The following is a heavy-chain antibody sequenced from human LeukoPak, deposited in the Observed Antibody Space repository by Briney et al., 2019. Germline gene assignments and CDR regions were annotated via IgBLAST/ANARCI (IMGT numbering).Heavy chain of an antibody. J-gene: IGHJ3*01. Sequence: NPSETLSLTCTVSGVSINRISYYWAWIRHPPGKGMECIGSMHPRKSTYYNPSLGSRATRTADTSKHQFSLTLTSVTAADWAVYYCARQPPYSSTFDVWGQGTMVSVSS. CDR3: ARQPPYSSTFDV. CDR2: MHPRKST. V-gene: IGHV4-39*01. D-gene: IGHD2-21*01. CDR1: GVSINRISYY.